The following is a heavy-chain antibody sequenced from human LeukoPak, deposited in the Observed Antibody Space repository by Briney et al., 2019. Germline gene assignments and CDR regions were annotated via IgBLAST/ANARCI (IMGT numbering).Heavy chain of an antibody. V-gene: IGHV4-59*01. CDR2: SGST. Sequence: SETLSLTCTVSGGSISSYYWSWIRQPPGKGLEWIGYSGSTNYNPSLKSRVTISVDTSKNQFSLKLSSVTAADTAVYYCAAPRLDGYNFLDYWGQGTLVTVSS. J-gene: IGHJ4*02. CDR3: AAPRLDGYNFLDY. D-gene: IGHD5-24*01. CDR1: GGSISSYY.